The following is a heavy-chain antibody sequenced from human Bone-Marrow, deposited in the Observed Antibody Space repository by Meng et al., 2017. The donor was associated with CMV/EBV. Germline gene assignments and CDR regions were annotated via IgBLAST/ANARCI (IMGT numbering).Heavy chain of an antibody. Sequence: GESLKISCAASGFTFDDYTMHWVRQAPGKGLEWVSLISWDGGSTYYADSVKGRFTISRDNAKNSLYLQMNSLRAEDTAVYYCARIAAAGFDYWGQGTRVTGSS. D-gene: IGHD6-13*01. CDR1: GFTFDDYT. CDR2: ISWDGGST. CDR3: ARIAAAGFDY. J-gene: IGHJ4*02. V-gene: IGHV3-43*01.